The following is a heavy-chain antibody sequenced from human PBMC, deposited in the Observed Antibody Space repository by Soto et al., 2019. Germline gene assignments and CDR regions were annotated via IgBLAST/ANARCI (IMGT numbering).Heavy chain of an antibody. Sequence: ASVKVSCKASGGTFSSYAISWVRQAPGQGLEWMGGIIPIFGTANYAQKFQGRVTITADKSTSTAYMELSSLRSEDTAVYYCARGHSRGYCSGGSCNFDYWGQGTLVTVYS. V-gene: IGHV1-69*06. D-gene: IGHD2-15*01. CDR3: ARGHSRGYCSGGSCNFDY. J-gene: IGHJ4*02. CDR1: GGTFSSYA. CDR2: IIPIFGTA.